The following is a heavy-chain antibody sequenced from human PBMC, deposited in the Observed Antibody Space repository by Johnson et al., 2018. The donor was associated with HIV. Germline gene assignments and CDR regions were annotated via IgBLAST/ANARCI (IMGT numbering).Heavy chain of an antibody. CDR3: ARDGGIAATDAFDI. V-gene: IGHV3-66*02. CDR2: IFSVGNT. D-gene: IGHD6-13*01. CDR1: GITVSSNY. Sequence: VLLVESGGGLVQPGGSLRLSCAASGITVSSNYMSWVRQAPGKGLEWVSLIFSVGNTYYADSVKGRFTISRDNSKNTLYLQMNSLRAEDTAVYYCARDGGIAATDAFDIWGQGTMVTVSS. J-gene: IGHJ3*02.